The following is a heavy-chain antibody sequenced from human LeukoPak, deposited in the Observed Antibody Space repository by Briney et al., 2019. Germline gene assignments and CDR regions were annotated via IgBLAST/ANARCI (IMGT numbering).Heavy chain of an antibody. D-gene: IGHD6-6*01. CDR2: ISYDGSNK. Sequence: GGSLRLSCAASGFTFSSYAMHWVRQAPGKGLEWVAVISYDGSNKYYADSVKGRFTISRDNSKNTLYLQMNSLRAEDTAVYYCVSHANFEYSSSSGFDYWGQGTLVTVSS. CDR1: GFTFSSYA. J-gene: IGHJ4*02. CDR3: VSHANFEYSSSSGFDY. V-gene: IGHV3-30*04.